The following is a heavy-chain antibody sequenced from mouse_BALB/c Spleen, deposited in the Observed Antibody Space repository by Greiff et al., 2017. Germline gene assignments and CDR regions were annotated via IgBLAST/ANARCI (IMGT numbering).Heavy chain of an antibody. Sequence: EVQLVESGGGLVKPGGSLKLSCAASGFTFSSYAMSWVRQTPEKRLEWVATISSGGSYTYYPDSVKGRFTISRDNAKNTLYLQMSSLRSEDTAMYYCARQGYDSSWFAYWGQGTLVTVSA. D-gene: IGHD2-4*01. CDR3: ARQGYDSSWFAY. V-gene: IGHV5-9-3*01. J-gene: IGHJ3*01. CDR2: ISSGGSYT. CDR1: GFTFSSYA.